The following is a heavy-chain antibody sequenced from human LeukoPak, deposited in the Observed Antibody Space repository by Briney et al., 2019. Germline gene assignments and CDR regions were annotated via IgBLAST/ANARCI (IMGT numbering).Heavy chain of an antibody. CDR3: ARDAYYGSGSYYYYYGMDV. Sequence: GGSLRLSCAASGFTFSSYWMSWVRQAPGKGREWVANIKQDVSEKYYVDSVKGRFTISRDNAKNSLYLQMNSLRAEDTAVYYCARDAYYGSGSYYYYYGMDVWGQGTTVTVSS. CDR1: GFTFSSYW. D-gene: IGHD3-10*01. V-gene: IGHV3-7*01. J-gene: IGHJ6*02. CDR2: IKQDVSEK.